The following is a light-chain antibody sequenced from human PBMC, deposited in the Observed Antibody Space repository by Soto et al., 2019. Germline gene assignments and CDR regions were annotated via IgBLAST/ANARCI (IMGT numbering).Light chain of an antibody. CDR3: QTFHRYIT. CDR1: ESIDDW. Sequence: DIQMTQSPSTLSASVGDRVTITCRASESIDDWLAWYQQKPGKAPKLLIYTASSLQSGVPSRFSGSGSGTEFTLTISSLQPVDFATYYRQTFHRYITFGPGTRLEIK. CDR2: TAS. V-gene: IGKV1-5*03. J-gene: IGKJ5*01.